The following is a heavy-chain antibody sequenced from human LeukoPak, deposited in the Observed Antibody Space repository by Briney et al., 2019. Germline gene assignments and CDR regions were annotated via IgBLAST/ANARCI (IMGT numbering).Heavy chain of an antibody. CDR1: GYTFTGYY. V-gene: IGHV1-2*02. Sequence: ASVKVSCKASGYTFTGYYMHWVRQAPGQGLEWMGWINPNSGGTNYAQKFQGRVTMTRDTSISTAYMELSRLRSDDTAVYYCAETYDSSGYFRCWGQGTLVTVSS. J-gene: IGHJ4*02. CDR3: AETYDSSGYFRC. D-gene: IGHD3-22*01. CDR2: INPNSGGT.